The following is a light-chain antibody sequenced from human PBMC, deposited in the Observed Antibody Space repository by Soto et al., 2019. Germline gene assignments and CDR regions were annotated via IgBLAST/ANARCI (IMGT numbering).Light chain of an antibody. CDR1: QSISSW. V-gene: IGKV1-5*03. CDR3: QHYNNYPYT. J-gene: IGKJ2*01. Sequence: DIQMTQTPSTLSTSVGDRITITCRASQSISSWLGGYQQKPGKAPKLLIYKASSLESEAPSRFRGSGSETEFTLTIRSLQPDDFATYECQHYNNYPYTVGQGTKLEIK. CDR2: KAS.